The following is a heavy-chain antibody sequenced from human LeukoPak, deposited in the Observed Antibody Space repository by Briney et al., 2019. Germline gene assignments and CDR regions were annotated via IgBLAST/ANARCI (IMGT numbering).Heavy chain of an antibody. Sequence: SVEVSCKASGGTFSSYAISWVRQAPGQGLEWMGGIIPIFGTANYAQKFQGRVTITADESTSTAYMELSSLRSEDTAVYYCAREVSYYDSSGTFDYWGQGTLVTVSS. V-gene: IGHV1-69*01. CDR1: GGTFSSYA. D-gene: IGHD3-22*01. CDR2: IIPIFGTA. CDR3: AREVSYYDSSGTFDY. J-gene: IGHJ4*02.